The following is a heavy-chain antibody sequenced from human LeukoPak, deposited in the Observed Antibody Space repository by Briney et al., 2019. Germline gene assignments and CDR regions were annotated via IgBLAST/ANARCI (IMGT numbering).Heavy chain of an antibody. CDR2: IIPIFGTA. Sequence: ASVKVSCKASGGTFSSYAISWVRQAPGQGLEWMGGIIPIFGTANYAQKFQGRVTITTDESTSTAYMEPSSLRSEDTAVYYCARLPRYDFWSGYYLGGFDPWGQGTLVTVSS. J-gene: IGHJ5*02. D-gene: IGHD3-3*01. CDR3: ARLPRYDFWSGYYLGGFDP. CDR1: GGTFSSYA. V-gene: IGHV1-69*05.